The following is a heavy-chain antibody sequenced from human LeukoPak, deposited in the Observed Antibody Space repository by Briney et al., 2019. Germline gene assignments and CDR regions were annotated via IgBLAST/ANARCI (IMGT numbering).Heavy chain of an antibody. CDR3: ASSIPHSSGWYLGAFDI. Sequence: ASVKVSCKASGYTFTGYYMHWVRQAPGQGLEWMGWINPNSGGTNYAQKFQGRVTMTRDTSISTAYMELSRLRSDDTAVYYCASSIPHSSGWYLGAFDIWGQGTMVTVSS. D-gene: IGHD6-19*01. J-gene: IGHJ3*02. CDR2: INPNSGGT. V-gene: IGHV1-2*02. CDR1: GYTFTGYY.